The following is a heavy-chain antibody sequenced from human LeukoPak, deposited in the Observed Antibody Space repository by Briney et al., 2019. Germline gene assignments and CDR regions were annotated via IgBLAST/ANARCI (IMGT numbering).Heavy chain of an antibody. J-gene: IGHJ4*02. Sequence: SETLSLTCAVYGGSFSGYYWSWIRQPPGKGLEWIGEINHSGSTNYNPSLKSRVTISVDTSKNQLSLKLSPVTAADTAVYYCARQITESPYYFDYWGQGTLVTVSS. D-gene: IGHD3-16*01. CDR3: ARQITESPYYFDY. CDR1: GGSFSGYY. CDR2: INHSGST. V-gene: IGHV4-34*01.